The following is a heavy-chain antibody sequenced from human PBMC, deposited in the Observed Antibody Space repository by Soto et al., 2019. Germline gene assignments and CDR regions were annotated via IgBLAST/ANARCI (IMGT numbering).Heavy chain of an antibody. Sequence: EVQLVESGGGLVQPGGSLRLSCAASGFTFSSYWMHWVRQAPGKGLVWVSRINSDGSSTSDADSVNGRFTISRDNAKNTLYRQMNSLRAEDTAVYYCARVDGVIGESKYYFHYWGQGALVTVSS. CDR1: GFTFSSYW. J-gene: IGHJ4*02. D-gene: IGHD3-10*01. CDR2: INSDGSST. V-gene: IGHV3-74*01. CDR3: ARVDGVIGESKYYFHY.